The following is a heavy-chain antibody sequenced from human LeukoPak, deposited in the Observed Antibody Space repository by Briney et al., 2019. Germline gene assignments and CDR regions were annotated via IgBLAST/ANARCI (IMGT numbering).Heavy chain of an antibody. D-gene: IGHD6-13*01. Sequence: GGSLRLSCAASGFTVSSNYMSWVRQAPGKGLEWVSVIYSGGSTYYADSVKGRFTISRDNSKNTLYLQMNSLRAEDTAVYYCASYSSRSAFDYWGQGTLVTVSS. V-gene: IGHV3-66*01. CDR2: IYSGGST. CDR3: ASYSSRSAFDY. CDR1: GFTVSSNY. J-gene: IGHJ4*02.